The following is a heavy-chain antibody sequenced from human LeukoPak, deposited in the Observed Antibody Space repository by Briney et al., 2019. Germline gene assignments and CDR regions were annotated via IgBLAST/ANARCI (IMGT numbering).Heavy chain of an antibody. CDR2: IYYTGST. V-gene: IGHV4-59*08. J-gene: IGHJ5*02. CDR1: GGSISSYY. D-gene: IGHD1-7*01. CDR3: ARRSTLENFLDP. Sequence: SETLSLACTVSGGSISSYYWSWIRRPPGKGLEWIGNIYYTGSTNYNPSLKSRVTMSVDTSKNQLSLKLSSLTAADSAVYYCARRSTLENFLDPWGQGTPVTVSS.